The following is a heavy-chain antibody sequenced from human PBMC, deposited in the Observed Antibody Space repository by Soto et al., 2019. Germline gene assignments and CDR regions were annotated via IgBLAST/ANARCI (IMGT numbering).Heavy chain of an antibody. D-gene: IGHD3-10*01. CDR3: ARGLTMVRGVILDAFDI. Sequence: ASVKVSCKASGYTFTSYDINWVRQATGQGFEWMGWINPNSGNTIYSQKFQGRVTITRDTSTSTAYMELSSLRSEDTAVYFCARGLTMVRGVILDAFDIWGQGTMVTVSS. CDR1: GYTFTSYD. J-gene: IGHJ3*02. V-gene: IGHV1-8*01. CDR2: INPNSGNT.